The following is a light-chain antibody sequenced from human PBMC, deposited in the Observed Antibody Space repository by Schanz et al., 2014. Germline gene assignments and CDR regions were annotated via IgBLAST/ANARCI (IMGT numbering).Light chain of an antibody. J-gene: IGLJ3*02. Sequence: QSALTQPPSVSGSPGQSVTISCTGTSSDVGSYNRVSWYQQPPGTAPKLMIYEVNNRPSGVPDRFSGSKSGSTASLAISGLQSEDEADYYCAAWDDSLSGRVFGGGTKLTVL. CDR3: AAWDDSLSGRV. V-gene: IGLV2-18*01. CDR2: EVN. CDR1: SSDVGSYNR.